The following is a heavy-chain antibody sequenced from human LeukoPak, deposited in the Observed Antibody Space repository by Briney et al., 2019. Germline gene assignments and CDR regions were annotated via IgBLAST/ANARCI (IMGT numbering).Heavy chain of an antibody. Sequence: SETLSLTCTVSGGSIRSSSYYWGWIRQPPGKALEWIGVVYYNGRTYSNPSPKSRVTISVETSNNQFSLKLTSVTAADTAVYFCATQGNYFRISDYWGQGTLVTVSS. CDR1: GGSIRSSSYY. D-gene: IGHD4-11*01. CDR3: ATQGNYFRISDY. CDR2: VYYNGRT. J-gene: IGHJ4*02. V-gene: IGHV4-39*01.